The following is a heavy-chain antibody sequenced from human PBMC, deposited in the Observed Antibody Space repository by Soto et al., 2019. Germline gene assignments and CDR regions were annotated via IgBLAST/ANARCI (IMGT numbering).Heavy chain of an antibody. CDR2: ISHNSDYT. D-gene: IGHD4-17*01. CDR3: ANFNYGSLEY. J-gene: IGHJ4*02. Sequence: EGSLRRSCASSALNFGRSFMICMRQRPGKGLEWVSFISHNSDYTNYADSVRGRFTISRDNDKSSIYLQMNSLRADDTAVDACANFNYGSLEYWGQGTLGNV. CDR1: ALNFGRSF. V-gene: IGHV3-11*06.